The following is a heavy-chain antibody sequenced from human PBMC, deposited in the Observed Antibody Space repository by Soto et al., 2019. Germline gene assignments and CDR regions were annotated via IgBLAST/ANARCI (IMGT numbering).Heavy chain of an antibody. J-gene: IGHJ4*02. V-gene: IGHV4-59*01. CDR2: IYYSGST. Sequence: QVQLQESGPGLVKPSETLSLTCTVSGGSISRYYWSWIRQPPGKGLEWIGYIYYSGSTNYNPSLKSRVTISVDTSKNQFSLKLSSVTAADTAVYYCARLGDSSGWSSFDYWGQGTLVTVSS. CDR3: ARLGDSSGWSSFDY. D-gene: IGHD6-19*01. CDR1: GGSISRYY.